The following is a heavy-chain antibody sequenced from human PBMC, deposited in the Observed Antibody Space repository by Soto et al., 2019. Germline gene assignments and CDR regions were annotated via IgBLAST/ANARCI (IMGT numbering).Heavy chain of an antibody. D-gene: IGHD6-13*01. CDR2: IYHSGST. V-gene: IGHV4-4*02. CDR1: GGSISSSNW. Sequence: SETLSLTCAVSGGSISSSNWWSWVRQPPGKGLEWIGEIYHSGSTNYNPSLKSRVTISVDKSKNQFSLKLSSVTAADTAVYYCAREGYSSSWGYYYGMDVWGQGTTVTVSS. J-gene: IGHJ6*02. CDR3: AREGYSSSWGYYYGMDV.